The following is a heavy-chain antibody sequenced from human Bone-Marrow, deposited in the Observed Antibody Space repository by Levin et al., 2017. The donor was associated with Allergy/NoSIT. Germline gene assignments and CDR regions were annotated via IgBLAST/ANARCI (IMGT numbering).Heavy chain of an antibody. J-gene: IGHJ4*02. D-gene: IGHD6-6*01. V-gene: IGHV3-7*01. Sequence: GGSLRLSCTASGFIFTKYWMSWVRQAPGKGLEWVANIKQDGSEKYYVDSVKGRFTISRDNDKNSVFLQMNSLRAEDTALYYCARVDSKSSDDYWGQGTLVTVSS. CDR2: IKQDGSEK. CDR1: GFIFTKYW. CDR3: ARVDSKSSDDY.